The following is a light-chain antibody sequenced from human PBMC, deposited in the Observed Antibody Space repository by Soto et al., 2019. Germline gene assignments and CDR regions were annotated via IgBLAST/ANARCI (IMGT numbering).Light chain of an antibody. J-gene: IGKJ2*01. CDR3: MQGTHWPPVT. V-gene: IGKV2-30*01. Sequence: DVVMTQSPLSLPVTLGQPASISCRSSQSIVYSDGNAYLSWFQQRPGQSPRRLIYKAFNRDSGVTDRFSGSGSGTDFTLKISRVEAEDVGVYYCMQGTHWPPVTFGQGTKLEIK. CDR2: KAF. CDR1: QSIVYSDGNAY.